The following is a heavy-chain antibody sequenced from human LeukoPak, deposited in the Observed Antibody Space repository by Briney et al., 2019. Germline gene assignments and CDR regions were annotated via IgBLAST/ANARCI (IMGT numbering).Heavy chain of an antibody. D-gene: IGHD4-17*01. CDR3: VHDGDYEGRFDS. V-gene: IGHV3-15*01. CDR1: GFTFSDAW. J-gene: IGHJ4*02. Sequence: SGGSLRLSCARSGFTFSDAWMSWVRQAPGKGLEWVGRIKSKRGGGTTDYAAPVKGRFTISRDDSKNTLYLQMDSLKAEDTAIYYCVHDGDYEGRFDSWGQGTLVTVSS. CDR2: IKSKRGGGTT.